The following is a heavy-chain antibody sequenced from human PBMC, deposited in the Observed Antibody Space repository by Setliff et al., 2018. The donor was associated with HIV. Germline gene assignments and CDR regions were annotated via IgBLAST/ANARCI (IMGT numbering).Heavy chain of an antibody. Sequence: GGSLRLSCAASGFSFSDYHMNWVRQAPGKGLEWISLISSSSSPIYYAGSVKGRFTISRDNAKNSLFLQMNSLRAEDTAMYYCARLDFFDSSTYSPYDSWGQGTLVTVSS. V-gene: IGHV3-48*04. D-gene: IGHD3-22*01. J-gene: IGHJ4*02. CDR3: ARLDFFDSSTYSPYDS. CDR2: ISSSSSPI. CDR1: GFSFSDYH.